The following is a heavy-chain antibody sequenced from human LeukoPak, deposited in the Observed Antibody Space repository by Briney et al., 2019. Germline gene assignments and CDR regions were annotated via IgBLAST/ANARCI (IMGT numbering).Heavy chain of an antibody. Sequence: GGSLRLSCAASGFTLSSYAMSWVRQAPGKGLEWVSAISGSGGSTYYADSVKGRFTISRDNSKNTLYLQMSSLRAEDTAVYYCAKDVRITIFGVVIRYFDYWGQATLVTVSS. V-gene: IGHV3-23*01. J-gene: IGHJ4*02. D-gene: IGHD3-3*01. CDR1: GFTLSSYA. CDR3: AKDVRITIFGVVIRYFDY. CDR2: ISGSGGST.